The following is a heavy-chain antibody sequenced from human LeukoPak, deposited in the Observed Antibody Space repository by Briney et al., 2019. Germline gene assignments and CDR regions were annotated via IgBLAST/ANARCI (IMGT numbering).Heavy chain of an antibody. D-gene: IGHD3-9*01. CDR3: ARARPNYDILTGLFDY. V-gene: IGHV4-31*03. J-gene: IGHJ4*02. CDR1: GGSISSGGYY. Sequence: PSETLSLTCTVSGGSISSGGYYWSWIRQHPGKGLEWIGYTYYSGSTYYNPSLKSRVTISVDTSKNQFSLKLSSVTAADTAVYYCARARPNYDILTGLFDYWGQGTLVTVSS. CDR2: TYYSGST.